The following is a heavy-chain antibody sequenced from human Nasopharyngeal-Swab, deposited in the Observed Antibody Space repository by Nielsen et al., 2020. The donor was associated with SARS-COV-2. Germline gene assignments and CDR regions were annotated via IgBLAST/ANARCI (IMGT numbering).Heavy chain of an antibody. V-gene: IGHV1-18*01. CDR2: ISACNGNT. CDR1: VYTFTSYG. CDR3: AGSLYIGIPGDYYYYGMDV. Sequence: ASVQVSCKASVYTFTSYGISCVRQAPGLGLEWMGWISACNGNTNYAQKLQGRVTMTTDTSTSTAYMERRSLRYDDTAVYYWAGSLYIGIPGDYYYYGMDVWGQGTTVTVSS. J-gene: IGHJ6*02. D-gene: IGHD2-2*02.